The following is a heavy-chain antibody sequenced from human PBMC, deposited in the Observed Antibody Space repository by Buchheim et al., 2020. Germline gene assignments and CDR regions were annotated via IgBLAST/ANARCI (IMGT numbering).Heavy chain of an antibody. D-gene: IGHD2/OR15-2a*01. CDR3: ARMENLDY. V-gene: IGHV3-48*01. Sequence: EVQLVESGGGLVQPGGSLRLSCAASGFTFSSYSMNWVRQAPGKGLEWVSYISGGSGSTIYYADSVKGRFTISRDNAKHSLYLQMNSLRAEDTAVYYCARMENLDYWGQGTL. CDR2: ISGGSGSTI. J-gene: IGHJ4*02. CDR1: GFTFSSYS.